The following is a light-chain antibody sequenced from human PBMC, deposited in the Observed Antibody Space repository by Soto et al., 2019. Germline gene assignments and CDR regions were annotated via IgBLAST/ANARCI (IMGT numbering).Light chain of an antibody. Sequence: DIQMTQSPSTLSASVGDRVTITCRASQSISNWLAWYQQKPGKAPKLLIYKASDLERGVPSRFSGSGSGTEFTLTISSLQPDDFATYYCQQYNAHWTFGQGTKVEVK. J-gene: IGKJ1*01. CDR2: KAS. V-gene: IGKV1-5*03. CDR3: QQYNAHWT. CDR1: QSISNW.